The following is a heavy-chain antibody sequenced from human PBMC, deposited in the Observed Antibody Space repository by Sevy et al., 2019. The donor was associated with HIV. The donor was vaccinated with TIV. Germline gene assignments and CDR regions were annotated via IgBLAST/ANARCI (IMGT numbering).Heavy chain of an antibody. CDR3: ARESGWYYFDY. V-gene: IGHV1-2*02. CDR2: IKPNSGGT. D-gene: IGHD6-19*01. CDR1: GYTFTGYY. J-gene: IGHJ4*02. Sequence: ASVKVSCKASGYTFTGYYMHWLRQAPGQGLEWMGWIKPNSGGTNYAQKFQGRVTMTRDTSISTAYMELTSLRSDDTAVYYCARESGWYYFDYWGQGTLVTVSS.